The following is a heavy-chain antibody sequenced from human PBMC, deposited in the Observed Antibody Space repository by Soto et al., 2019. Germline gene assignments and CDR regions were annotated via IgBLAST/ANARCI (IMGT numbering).Heavy chain of an antibody. J-gene: IGHJ4*02. Sequence: MSGGSLRLSCAASGFTFSNAWMSWVRQAPGKGLEWVGRIKSKTDGGTTDYAAPVKGRFTISRDDSKNTLYLQMNSLKTEDTAVYYCTTVYYGDYVGIDYWGQGTLVTVSS. CDR1: GFTFSNAW. CDR2: IKSKTDGGTT. CDR3: TTVYYGDYVGIDY. D-gene: IGHD4-17*01. V-gene: IGHV3-15*01.